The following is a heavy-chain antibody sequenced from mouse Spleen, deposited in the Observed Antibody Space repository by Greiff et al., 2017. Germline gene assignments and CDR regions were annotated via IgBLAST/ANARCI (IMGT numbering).Heavy chain of an antibody. CDR1: GFTFSDYY. V-gene: IGHV5-4*02. D-gene: IGHD4-1*01. J-gene: IGHJ3*01. Sequence: EVKVVESGGGLVKPGGSLKLSCAASGFTFSDYYMYWVRQTPEKRLEWVATISDGGSYTYYPDSVKGRFTISRDNAKNNLYLQMSSLKSEDTAMYYCARELGPFAYWGQGTLVTVSA. CDR3: ARELGPFAY. CDR2: ISDGGSYT.